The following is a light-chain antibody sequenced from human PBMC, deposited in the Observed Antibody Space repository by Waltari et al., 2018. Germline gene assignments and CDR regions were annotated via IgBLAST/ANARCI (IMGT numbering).Light chain of an antibody. V-gene: IGLV3-1*01. CDR3: QAWDSSTAV. J-gene: IGLJ1*01. CDR2: QDS. CDR1: KLGDKY. Sequence: SYELTQPPSVSVAPAQTARITCSGEKLGDKYACWYQQKPGQSPWLVIYQDSKRPSWIRERFSGSNSGNTATLTISGTQAMDEADYYCQAWDSSTAVFGTGTKVTVL.